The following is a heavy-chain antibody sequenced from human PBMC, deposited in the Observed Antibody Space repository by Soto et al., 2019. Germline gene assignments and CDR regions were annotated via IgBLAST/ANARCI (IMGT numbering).Heavy chain of an antibody. V-gene: IGHV2-5*02. J-gene: IGHJ3*01. Sequence: QITLKESGPTLVKPTQTLTLICSFSGFSLSTSGVGVAWIRQPPGKALELLALIYWDDDKRYSPSLKSRLTITKDSSKNQVVLTMTNMDPVDTATYYCAHHSGYNYGLNAFDLWGQGTMVTVSS. D-gene: IGHD5-18*01. CDR1: GFSLSTSGVG. CDR2: IYWDDDK. CDR3: AHHSGYNYGLNAFDL.